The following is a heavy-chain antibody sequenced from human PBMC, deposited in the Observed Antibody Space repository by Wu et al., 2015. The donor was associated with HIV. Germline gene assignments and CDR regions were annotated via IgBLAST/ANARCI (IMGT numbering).Heavy chain of an antibody. Sequence: QVQLVQSGAEMKKPGASVKVSCKTSGYTFSSYDINWVRQATGQGPEWMGWMNPSSGNTGYAQKFQGRVIMTRNTSISTIYMDLSSLRSDDTAVYYCARIFGGSYPDYWGQGTLVTVSS. CDR2: MNPSSGNT. V-gene: IGHV1-8*01. J-gene: IGHJ4*02. CDR3: ARIFGGSYPDY. D-gene: IGHD1-26*01. CDR1: GYTFSSYD.